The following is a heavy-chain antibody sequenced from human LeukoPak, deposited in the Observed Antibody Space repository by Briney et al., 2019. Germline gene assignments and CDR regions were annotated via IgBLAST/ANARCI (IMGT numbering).Heavy chain of an antibody. D-gene: IGHD3-10*01. Sequence: GGSLRLSCAASGFTFSSYSMNWVRQAPGKGLEWVSYISSSSSTIYYADSVKGRFTISRDNAKNSLYLQMNSLRAEDTAVYYCAREVYYYGSGSYKAHDYWGQGTLVTVSS. CDR2: ISSSSSTI. CDR3: AREVYYYGSGSYKAHDY. V-gene: IGHV3-48*01. CDR1: GFTFSSYS. J-gene: IGHJ4*02.